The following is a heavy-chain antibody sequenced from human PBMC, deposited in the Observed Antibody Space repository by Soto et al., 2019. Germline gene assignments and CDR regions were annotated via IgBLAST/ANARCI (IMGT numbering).Heavy chain of an antibody. CDR2: ISGSGGST. CDR3: AKDRLQPLYYDFWSGYSAHDY. CDR1: GFTFSSYA. Sequence: EVQLLESGGGLVQPGGSLRLSCAASGFTFSSYAMSWVRQAPGKGLEWVSAISGSGGSTYYADSVKGRFTISRDNSKNALYLQMNSLRAEDTAVYYCAKDRLQPLYYDFWSGYSAHDYWGQGTLVTVSS. J-gene: IGHJ4*02. D-gene: IGHD3-3*01. V-gene: IGHV3-23*01.